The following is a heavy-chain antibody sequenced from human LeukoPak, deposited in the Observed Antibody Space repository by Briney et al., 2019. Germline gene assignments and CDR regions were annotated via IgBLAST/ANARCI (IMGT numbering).Heavy chain of an antibody. Sequence: GASVKVSCKASGYTFTSYDINWVRQATGQGLGWMGWMNPNSGNTGYAQKFQGRVTMTRNTSISTAYMELSSLRSEDTAVYYCATSYGIAAAGKDDYWGQGTLVTVSS. V-gene: IGHV1-8*01. CDR2: MNPNSGNT. D-gene: IGHD6-13*01. J-gene: IGHJ4*02. CDR3: ATSYGIAAAGKDDY. CDR1: GYTFTSYD.